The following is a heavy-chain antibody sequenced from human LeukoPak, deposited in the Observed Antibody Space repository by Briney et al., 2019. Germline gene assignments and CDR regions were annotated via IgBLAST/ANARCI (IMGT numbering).Heavy chain of an antibody. CDR1: GFTFTTYD. CDR3: AKDYIAGSFDY. Sequence: GGSLRLSCAASGFTFTTYDMHWVRQAPGKGLEWVAFIQYDGTNKYYADSVKGRFAISRENSKNTLYLQMNSLRTEDTAVYYCAKDYIAGSFDYWGQGTLVTVSS. V-gene: IGHV3-30*02. CDR2: IQYDGTNK. D-gene: IGHD1-26*01. J-gene: IGHJ4*02.